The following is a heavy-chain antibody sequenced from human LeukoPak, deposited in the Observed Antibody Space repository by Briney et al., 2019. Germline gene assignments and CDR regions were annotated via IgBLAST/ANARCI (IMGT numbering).Heavy chain of an antibody. CDR2: ISAYNGNT. Sequence: GASVKVSCKASGYTFTSYGISWVRQAPGQGLEWMGWISAYNGNTNYAQKLQGRVTMTTDTSTSTAYMELRSLRSDDTAVYYCATYCSSTSCYSPHYYYGMDVWGQGTTVTVSS. CDR3: ATYCSSTSCYSPHYYYGMDV. CDR1: GYTFTSYG. D-gene: IGHD2-2*01. J-gene: IGHJ6*02. V-gene: IGHV1-18*01.